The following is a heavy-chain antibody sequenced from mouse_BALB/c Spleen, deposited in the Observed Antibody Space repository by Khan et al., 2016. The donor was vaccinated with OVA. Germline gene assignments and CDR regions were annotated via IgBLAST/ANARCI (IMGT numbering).Heavy chain of an antibody. J-gene: IGHJ2*01. CDR1: GYSFTGYF. D-gene: IGHD1-3*01. V-gene: IGHV1-20*02. CDR3: ARKSGSDFDY. CDR2: INTHIGET. Sequence: EVQLQQSGPELVKPGASVKISCKASGYSFTGYFMNWVTQSHGKSLEWIGRINTHIGETFYNQKFKDKATLTVEESSTTAHIELRSLSSEDSAVYYCARKSGSDFDYWGQGTTLTVSS.